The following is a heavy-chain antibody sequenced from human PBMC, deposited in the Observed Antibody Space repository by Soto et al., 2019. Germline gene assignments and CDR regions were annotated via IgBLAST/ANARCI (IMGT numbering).Heavy chain of an antibody. CDR3: ARDPNLAVVPATPLFDY. CDR2: ISYDGGKR. D-gene: IGHD2-2*01. Sequence: QVQLVESGGGEVQPGRSLRLSCVGSRFTFRSYAIHWVRQAPGKGLEWVAVISYDGGKRYYADSVKGRLTISRDNSQNTVYLQMNSLRGEDTAVYYCARDPNLAVVPATPLFDYWGQGTLVTVSS. V-gene: IGHV3-30-3*01. CDR1: RFTFRSYA. J-gene: IGHJ4*02.